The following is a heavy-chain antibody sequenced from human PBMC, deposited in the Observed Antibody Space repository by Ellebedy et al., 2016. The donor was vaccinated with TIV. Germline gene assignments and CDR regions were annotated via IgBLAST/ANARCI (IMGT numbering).Heavy chain of an antibody. J-gene: IGHJ4*02. Sequence: ASVKVSXXASGYTFTSYGISWVRQAPGQGLEWMGWISAYNGNTNYAQKLQGRVTMTTDTSTSTAYMELRSLRSDDTAVYYCARARGAPKPGDYWGQGTLVTVSS. CDR2: ISAYNGNT. V-gene: IGHV1-18*01. CDR1: GYTFTSYG. CDR3: ARARGAPKPGDY. D-gene: IGHD1-26*01.